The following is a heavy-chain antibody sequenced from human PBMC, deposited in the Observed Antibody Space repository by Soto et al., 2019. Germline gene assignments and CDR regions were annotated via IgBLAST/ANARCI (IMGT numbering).Heavy chain of an antibody. Sequence: QVQLVESGGGVVQPGRSLRLSCAASGFTFSSYGMHWFGKAQARGRGWVAVIWKEGSNKYYADSVKGRFTISRDNSKNTLYLQMNSLRAEDTAVYYCVGGYCSSTSCFGAFDIWGQGTMVTVSS. CDR3: VGGYCSSTSCFGAFDI. V-gene: IGHV3-33*01. J-gene: IGHJ3*02. D-gene: IGHD2-2*01. CDR1: GFTFSSYG. CDR2: IWKEGSNK.